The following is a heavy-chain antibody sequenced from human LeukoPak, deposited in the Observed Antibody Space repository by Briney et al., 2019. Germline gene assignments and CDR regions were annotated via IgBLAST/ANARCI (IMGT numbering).Heavy chain of an antibody. CDR1: GYIFTGYY. Sequence: ASVKVSCKASGYIFTGYYLHWVRQAPGQGLEWMGRINPNSGGTDYAQKFQGRVTMTRDTSISTAYMELSRLISDDTAVYYCARDQGSLTRSWYTGYWGQGTQVTVSS. V-gene: IGHV1-2*06. CDR3: ARDQGSLTRSWYTGY. D-gene: IGHD6-13*01. CDR2: INPNSGGT. J-gene: IGHJ4*02.